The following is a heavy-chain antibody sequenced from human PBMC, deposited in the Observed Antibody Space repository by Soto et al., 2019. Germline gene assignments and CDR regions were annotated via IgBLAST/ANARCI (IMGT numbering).Heavy chain of an antibody. CDR1: GGSITSSRYY. CDR2: IYYSGST. Sequence: SETLSLTCTVSGGSITSSRYYWSWIRQPPGKGLEWIGYIYYSGSTNYNPSLKSRVTISVDTSKNQFSLKLSSVTAADTAVYYCARVWGYAFDYWGQGTLVTVSS. CDR3: ARVWGYAFDY. D-gene: IGHD3-16*01. V-gene: IGHV4-61*01. J-gene: IGHJ4*02.